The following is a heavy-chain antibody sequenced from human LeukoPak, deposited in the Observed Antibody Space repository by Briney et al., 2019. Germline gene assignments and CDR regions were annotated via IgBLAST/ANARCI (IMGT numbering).Heavy chain of an antibody. Sequence: SETLSLTCAVYGGSFSGYYWSWIRQPPGKGLEWIGEINHSGSTNYNPSLKSRVTISVDTSKNQFSLKLSPVTAADTAVYYCARGPRAINYYYYYGMDVWGQGTTVTVSS. J-gene: IGHJ6*02. V-gene: IGHV4-34*01. CDR3: ARGPRAINYYYYYGMDV. CDR1: GGSFSGYY. CDR2: INHSGST.